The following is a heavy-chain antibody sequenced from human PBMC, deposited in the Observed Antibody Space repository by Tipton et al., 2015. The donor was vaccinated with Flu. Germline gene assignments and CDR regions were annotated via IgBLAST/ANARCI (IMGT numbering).Heavy chain of an antibody. CDR3: ARGSGSGPKDWFDP. D-gene: IGHD3-10*01. Sequence: GLVKPSQTLSLTCVISGDSVSSNGATWNWIRQSPSSGLEWMGKTYQRSMWHHIYAVSVKGRISITPDTSKNQFSLQLNSVTPEDTAVYYCARGSGSGPKDWFDPWGQGTQVTVSA. CDR1: GDSVSSNGAT. J-gene: IGHJ5*02. CDR2: TYQRSMWHH. V-gene: IGHV6-1*01.